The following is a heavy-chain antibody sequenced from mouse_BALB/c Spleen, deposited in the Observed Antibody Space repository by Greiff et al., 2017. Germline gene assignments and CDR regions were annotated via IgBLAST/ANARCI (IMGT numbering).Heavy chain of an antibody. V-gene: IGHV5-6-5*01. J-gene: IGHJ3*01. CDR3: ARGGYYGPAWFAY. CDR2: ISSGGST. Sequence: EVMLVESGGGLVKPGGSLKLSCAASGFTFSSYAMSWVRQTPEKRLEWVASISSGGSTYYPDSVKGRFTISRDNARNILYLQMSSLRSEDTAMYYCARGGYYGPAWFAYWGQGTLVTVCA. D-gene: IGHD2-1*01. CDR1: GFTFSSYA.